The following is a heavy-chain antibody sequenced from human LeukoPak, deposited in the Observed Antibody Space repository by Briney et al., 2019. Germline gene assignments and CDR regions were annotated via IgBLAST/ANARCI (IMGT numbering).Heavy chain of an antibody. CDR1: GFTFNNAW. CDR3: AKDSAAAGLEYFQH. CDR2: IKSETDGGTI. V-gene: IGHV3-15*05. Sequence: GGSLRLSCAASGFTFNNAWMSWVRQAPGEGLEWVGRIKSETDGGTIDYAAPVKGRFTISRDNAKNSLYLQMNSLRAEDTALYYCAKDSAAAGLEYFQHWGQGALVTVSS. D-gene: IGHD6-13*01. J-gene: IGHJ1*01.